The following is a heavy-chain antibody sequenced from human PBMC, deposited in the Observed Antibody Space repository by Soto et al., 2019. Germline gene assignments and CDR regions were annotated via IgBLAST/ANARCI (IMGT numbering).Heavy chain of an antibody. V-gene: IGHV6-1*01. CDR2: TYYRSKWYN. Sequence: SQTLSLTCAISGDSVSSNSAAWNWIRQSPSRGLEWLGRTYYRSKWYNDYAVSVKSRITINPDTSKNQFSLQLNSVTPDDTDVYYCARAVSGADYGQQLVTYYYYMDVWGKGTTVTVSS. J-gene: IGHJ6*03. CDR1: GDSVSSNSAA. D-gene: IGHD6-13*01. CDR3: ARAVSGADYGQQLVTYYYYMDV.